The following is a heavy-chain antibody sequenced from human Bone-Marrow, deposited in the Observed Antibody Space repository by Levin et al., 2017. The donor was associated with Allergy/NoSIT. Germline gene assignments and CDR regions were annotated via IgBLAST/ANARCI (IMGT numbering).Heavy chain of an antibody. D-gene: IGHD6-19*01. CDR1: GGSISSSSYY. Sequence: SQTLSLTCTVSGGSISSSSYYWGWIRQPPGKGLEWIGSIYYSGSTYYNPSLKSRVTISVDTSKNQFSLKLSSVTAADTAVYYCARHFRTVAGTARNWFDPWGQGTLVTVSS. V-gene: IGHV4-39*01. CDR2: IYYSGST. J-gene: IGHJ5*02. CDR3: ARHFRTVAGTARNWFDP.